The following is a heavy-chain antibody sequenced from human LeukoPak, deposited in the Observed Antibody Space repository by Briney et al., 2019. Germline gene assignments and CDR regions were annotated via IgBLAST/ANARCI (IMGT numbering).Heavy chain of an antibody. V-gene: IGHV1-8*01. CDR2: MNPNSGNT. J-gene: IGHJ6*03. CDR1: GYTFTSYD. D-gene: IGHD5-24*01. Sequence: ASVKVSCKASGYTFTSYDINWVRQATGQGLEWMRWMNPNSGNTGYAQKFQGRVTMTRNTSKSTAYMELSSLRSEDTAVYYCARGVEMATITVWSYYYYMDVWGKGTTVTVSS. CDR3: ARGVEMATITVWSYYYYMDV.